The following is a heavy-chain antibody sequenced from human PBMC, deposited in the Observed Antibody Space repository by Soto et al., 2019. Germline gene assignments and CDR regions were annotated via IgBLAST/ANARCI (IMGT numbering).Heavy chain of an antibody. Sequence: SETLSLTCTVSGGSISSYYWSWIRQPPGKGLEWIGYIYYNGSTNYNPSLKSRVTISVDTSKNQFSLKLSSVTAADTAVYYCARRGGYDSYYYYYMDVWGKGTTVTVSS. V-gene: IGHV4-59*08. D-gene: IGHD5-12*01. CDR3: ARRGGYDSYYYYYMDV. CDR1: GGSISSYY. J-gene: IGHJ6*03. CDR2: IYYNGST.